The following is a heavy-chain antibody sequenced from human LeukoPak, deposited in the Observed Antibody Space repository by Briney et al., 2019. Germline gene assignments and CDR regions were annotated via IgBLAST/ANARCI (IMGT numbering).Heavy chain of an antibody. CDR1: GFTFSSYW. V-gene: IGHV3-7*01. J-gene: IGHJ4*02. D-gene: IGHD6-19*01. CDR2: IKEDGSEK. CDR3: GRLIAVAGNRNFDY. Sequence: GGSLRLSCAASGFTFSSYWMTWVRQAPGKGLEWVANIKEDGSEKYYVDSVKGRFTISRDNAKNSLYLQMNSLRAEDTAVYYCGRLIAVAGNRNFDYWGQGTLVTVSS.